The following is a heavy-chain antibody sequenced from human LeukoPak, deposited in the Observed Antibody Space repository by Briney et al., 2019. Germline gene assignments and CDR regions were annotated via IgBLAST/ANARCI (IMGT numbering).Heavy chain of an antibody. J-gene: IGHJ4*02. Sequence: ASVKVSCKASGYTFTGYCMHWVRQAPGQGLEWMGWINPNSGGTNYAQKFQGRVTMTRDTSISTAYMELSRLRSDDTAVYYCARDNDVVVVAATLTARFDYWGQGTLVTVSS. CDR3: ARDNDVVVVAATLTARFDY. CDR2: INPNSGGT. CDR1: GYTFTGYC. D-gene: IGHD2-15*01. V-gene: IGHV1-2*02.